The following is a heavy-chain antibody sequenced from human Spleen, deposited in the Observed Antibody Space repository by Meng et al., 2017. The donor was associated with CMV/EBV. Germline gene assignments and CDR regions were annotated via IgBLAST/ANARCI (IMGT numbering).Heavy chain of an antibody. V-gene: IGHV4-59*01. CDR1: GGSISIYY. CDR2: IDSTGST. D-gene: IGHD3-10*01. J-gene: IGHJ4*02. Sequence: SETLSLTCTVSGGSISIYYWSWIRQSPGKGLEWIGYIDSTGSTNYNPSLKSRVIMSVDTSKDHFSLTLTSVTAADTAMYYCVRGTYFGDFDNWGQGTLVTVSS. CDR3: VRGTYFGDFDN.